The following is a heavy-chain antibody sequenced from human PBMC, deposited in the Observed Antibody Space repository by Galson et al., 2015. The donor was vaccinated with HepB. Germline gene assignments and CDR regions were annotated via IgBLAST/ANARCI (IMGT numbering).Heavy chain of an antibody. CDR2: ISYDGSNR. CDR1: GFTFSDYA. V-gene: IGHV3-30*04. J-gene: IGHJ3*02. Sequence: SLRLSCAASGFTFSDYAIHWVRQAPGKGLEWVAVISYDGSNRYYAGSVKGRLTISRENSKNTLYLQMNSLRAEDTAVYYCARGLTGEDAFDIWGQGTMVTVSS. CDR3: ARGLTGEDAFDI. D-gene: IGHD7-27*01.